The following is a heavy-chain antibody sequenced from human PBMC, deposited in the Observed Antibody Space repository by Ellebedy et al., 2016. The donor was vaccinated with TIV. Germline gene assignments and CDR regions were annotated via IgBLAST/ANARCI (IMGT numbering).Heavy chain of an antibody. D-gene: IGHD4-17*01. Sequence: ASVKVSXXASGFTFSTYGISWVRQAPGQGLEWVGWISGYNGDTNYAQRLQGRVTMTTDTSTNTTYMELRSLTSDDTAVYYCARETIAVPNTFRSIPTDYWGQGTLVTVSS. CDR3: ARETIAVPNTFRSIPTDY. V-gene: IGHV1-18*01. J-gene: IGHJ4*02. CDR1: GFTFSTYG. CDR2: ISGYNGDT.